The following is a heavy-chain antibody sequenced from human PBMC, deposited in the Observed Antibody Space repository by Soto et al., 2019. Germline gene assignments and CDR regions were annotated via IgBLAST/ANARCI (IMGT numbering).Heavy chain of an antibody. V-gene: IGHV3-21*01. CDR3: ARVVGIYYDSSGYPEKVRAFDS. J-gene: IGHJ3*02. D-gene: IGHD3-22*01. CDR1: GFTFDGYT. CDR2: ISSSSSYI. Sequence: GGPLRLSCAASGFTFDGYTMHWVRQAPGRGLEWVSSISSSSSYIYYADSVKGRFTISRDNAKNSLYLQMNSLRAEDTAVYYCARVVGIYYDSSGYPEKVRAFDSWGQRTMVTVSS.